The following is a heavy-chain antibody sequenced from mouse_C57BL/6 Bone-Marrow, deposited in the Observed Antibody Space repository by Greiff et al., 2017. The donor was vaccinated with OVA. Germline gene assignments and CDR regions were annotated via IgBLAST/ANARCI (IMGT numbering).Heavy chain of an antibody. J-gene: IGHJ2*01. CDR3: ARRYYGSSYYFDY. V-gene: IGHV1-64*01. D-gene: IGHD1-1*01. CDR1: GYTFTSYW. Sequence: QVQLQQPGAELVKPGASVKLSCKASGYTFTSYWMHWVKQRPGQGLEWIGMIHPTSGSTNYNEKFKSKATLTVDKSSSTAYMQLSSLTSEDSAVYYWARRYYGSSYYFDYWGQGTTLTVSS. CDR2: IHPTSGST.